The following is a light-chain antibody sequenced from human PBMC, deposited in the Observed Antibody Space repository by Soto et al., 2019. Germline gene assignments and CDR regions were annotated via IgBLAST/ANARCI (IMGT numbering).Light chain of an antibody. Sequence: EIVLTQSPGTLSLSPGERATLSCRASQSVVSGYLAWYQQKPGQAPRLLIYGASSRATGIPDRFSGSGSGAVIPLTISRLQPEYSAVYYCHQYGESPTFGQGTKVEIK. J-gene: IGKJ1*01. CDR2: GAS. CDR1: QSVVSGY. CDR3: HQYGESPT. V-gene: IGKV3-20*01.